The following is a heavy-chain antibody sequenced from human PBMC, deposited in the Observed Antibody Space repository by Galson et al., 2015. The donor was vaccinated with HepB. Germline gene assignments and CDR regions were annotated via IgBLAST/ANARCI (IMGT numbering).Heavy chain of an antibody. CDR1: GFTFSSYW. V-gene: IGHV3-7*03. CDR2: IKQDGSEK. CDR3: ARYSPWPATVALPRSAFDI. D-gene: IGHD4-23*01. J-gene: IGHJ3*02. Sequence: SLRLSCAASGFTFSSYWMSWVRQAPGKGLEWVANIKQDGSEKYYVDSVKGRFTISRDNAKNSLYLQMNSLRAEDTAVYYCARYSPWPATVALPRSAFDIWGQGTMVTVSS.